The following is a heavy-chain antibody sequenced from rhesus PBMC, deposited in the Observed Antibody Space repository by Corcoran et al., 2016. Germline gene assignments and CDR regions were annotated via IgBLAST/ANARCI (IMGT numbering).Heavy chain of an antibody. CDR1: GYTFTDYY. D-gene: IGHD1-1*01. CDR2: VDPEDGEA. CDR3: AGTLPPFDY. V-gene: IGHV1-111*02. J-gene: IGHJ4*01. Sequence: EVQLVQSGAEGKKPGASVKISCKASGYTFTDYYLHWVRQAPGKGLGWMGRVDPEDGEAIHAQKFQARVTITADTSTDTAYMELSSLRSEDTAVYYCAGTLPPFDYWGQGVLVTVSS.